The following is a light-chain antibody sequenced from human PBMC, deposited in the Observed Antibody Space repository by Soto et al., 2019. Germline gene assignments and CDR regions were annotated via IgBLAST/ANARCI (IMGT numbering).Light chain of an antibody. V-gene: IGLV1-44*01. Sequence: QSVLTQPPSASGTPGQRVTISCSGSSSNIGSNTVNWYQQLPGTAPKLLIYSNNQRPSGVPDRFSGSKSGTSASLAISGLQSEDGADYYCAAWDDSPYVFGTGTKLTVL. CDR3: AAWDDSPYV. J-gene: IGLJ1*01. CDR2: SNN. CDR1: SSNIGSNT.